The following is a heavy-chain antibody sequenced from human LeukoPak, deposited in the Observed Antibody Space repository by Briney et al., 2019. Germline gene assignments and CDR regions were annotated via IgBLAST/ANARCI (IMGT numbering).Heavy chain of an antibody. J-gene: IGHJ3*02. D-gene: IGHD2-15*01. V-gene: IGHV3-33*01. Sequence: TGGSLRLSCAASGFTFSTYAMHWVRQAPGKGLEWVAVIWYDGSNKYYGDSVKGRLTISRDNSKNTLFLQMNSLRAEDTAVYYCAREADCSGGGCYRGAFDIWGQGTMVAVSS. CDR2: IWYDGSNK. CDR3: AREADCSGGGCYRGAFDI. CDR1: GFTFSTYA.